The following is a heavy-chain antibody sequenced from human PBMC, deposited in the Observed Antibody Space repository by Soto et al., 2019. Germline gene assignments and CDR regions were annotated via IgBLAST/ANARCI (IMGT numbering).Heavy chain of an antibody. CDR1: GGTFSSYA. V-gene: IGHV1-69*01. Sequence: QVQLVQSGAEVKKPGSSVKVSCKASGGTFSSYAISWVRQAPGQGLEWMGGIIPIFGTANYAQKFQGRVTITADESASTAYMELSSLRSEDTAVYYCASMITIFGVVGTEDYWGQGTLVTVSS. J-gene: IGHJ4*02. CDR2: IIPIFGTA. D-gene: IGHD3-3*01. CDR3: ASMITIFGVVGTEDY.